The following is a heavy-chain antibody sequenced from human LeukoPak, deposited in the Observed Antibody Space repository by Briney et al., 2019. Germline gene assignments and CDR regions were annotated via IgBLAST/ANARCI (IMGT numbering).Heavy chain of an antibody. J-gene: IGHJ2*01. CDR1: GGSFSGYY. D-gene: IGHD6-19*01. CDR2: INHSGST. CDR3: ARVLEGSSGQHWYFDL. Sequence: SETLSLTCAVYGGSFSGYYWSWIRQPPGKGLEWIGEINHSGSTNYNPSLKSRVTISVDTSENQFSLRLSSVTAADTAVYYCARVLEGSSGQHWYFDLWGRGTLVTVSS. V-gene: IGHV4-34*01.